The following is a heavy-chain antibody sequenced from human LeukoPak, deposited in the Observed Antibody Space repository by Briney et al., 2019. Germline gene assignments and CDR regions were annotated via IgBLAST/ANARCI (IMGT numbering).Heavy chain of an antibody. CDR3: AKDLTYYYENSGYTFDC. CDR1: GFTFSSYA. V-gene: IGHV3-23*01. J-gene: IGHJ4*02. D-gene: IGHD3-22*01. CDR2: ISGSGGKT. Sequence: GGSLRLSCAASGFTFSSYAMSWVRQAPGKGLEWISGISGSGGKTYQADSVKGRFTISRDNSRSTLYLQMNSLSAEDTAVYFCAKDLTYYYENSGYTFDCWGRESRSPSPQ.